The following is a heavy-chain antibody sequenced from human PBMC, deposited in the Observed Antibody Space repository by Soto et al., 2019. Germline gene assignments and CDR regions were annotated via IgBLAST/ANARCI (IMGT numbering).Heavy chain of an antibody. CDR2: ISSSSSTI. CDR1: GFTFSSYS. V-gene: IGHV3-48*01. CDR3: ARDSSSWYGTYYFDY. Sequence: EVQLVESGGGLVQPGGSLRLSCAASGFTFSSYSMNWVRQAPGKGLEWVSYISSSSSTIYYADSVKGRFTISRDNAKNSLSLQMKNMRVADTSVYYCARDSSSWYGTYYFDYWGQGSLVTVSS. J-gene: IGHJ4*02. D-gene: IGHD6-13*01.